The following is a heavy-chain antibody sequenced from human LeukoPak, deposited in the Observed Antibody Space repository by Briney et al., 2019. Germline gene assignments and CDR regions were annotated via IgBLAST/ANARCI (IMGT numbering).Heavy chain of an antibody. J-gene: IGHJ4*02. V-gene: IGHV3-43*02. CDR1: GFTFDDYA. CDR3: AKDIPTTYIVVVPLLPGD. CDR2: ISGDGGST. D-gene: IGHD2-15*01. Sequence: GGSLRLSCAASGFTFDDYAMHWVRQAPGKGLEWVSLISGDGGSTYYADSVKGRFTISRDNSKNSLYLQMNSLRTEDTALYYCAKDIPTTYIVVVPLLPGDWGQGTLVTVSS.